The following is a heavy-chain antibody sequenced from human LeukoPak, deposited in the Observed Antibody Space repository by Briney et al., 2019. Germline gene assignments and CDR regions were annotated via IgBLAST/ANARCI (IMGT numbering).Heavy chain of an antibody. D-gene: IGHD6-19*01. Sequence: GGSLRLSCAASGFAFSVYAMSWLRQPPGKGLEWVSTINANSITTSYSASVRGRFTTSRDNSKNTLYLQLNTLRAGDTATYYCAKPISGGLAVTADWFHPWGRGTLVVVSS. CDR3: AKPISGGLAVTADWFHP. V-gene: IGHV3-23*01. CDR1: GFAFSVYA. CDR2: INANSITT. J-gene: IGHJ5*01.